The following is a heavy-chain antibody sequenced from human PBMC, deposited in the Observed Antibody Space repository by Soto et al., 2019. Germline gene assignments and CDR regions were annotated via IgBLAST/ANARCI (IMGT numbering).Heavy chain of an antibody. D-gene: IGHD2-15*01. Sequence: GGSLRLSCAASGFTFSRYGMHWVRQAPGKGLEWVAFTWYDGSNKYYADSVKGRFTISRDNSKNTLDLQMNSLRAEDTAVYYCARDLGYCSGGSCYGNNWFDPWGQGTLVTVSS. J-gene: IGHJ5*02. CDR2: TWYDGSNK. CDR3: ARDLGYCSGGSCYGNNWFDP. CDR1: GFTFSRYG. V-gene: IGHV3-33*01.